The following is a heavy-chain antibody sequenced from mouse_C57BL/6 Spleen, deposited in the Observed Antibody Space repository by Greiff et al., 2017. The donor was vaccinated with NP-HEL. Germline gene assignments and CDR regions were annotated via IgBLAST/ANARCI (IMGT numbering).Heavy chain of an antibody. CDR3: ARGRPYGNYGYFDY. J-gene: IGHJ2*01. D-gene: IGHD2-1*01. CDR1: GYTFTSYW. V-gene: IGHV1-61*01. CDR2: IYPSDSET. Sequence: QVQLQQPGAELVRPGSSVKLSCKASGYTFTSYWMDWVKQRPGQGLEWIGNIYPSDSETHYNQKFKDKATLTVDKSSSTAYMQLSSLTSEDSAVYYCARGRPYGNYGYFDYWGQGTTLTVSS.